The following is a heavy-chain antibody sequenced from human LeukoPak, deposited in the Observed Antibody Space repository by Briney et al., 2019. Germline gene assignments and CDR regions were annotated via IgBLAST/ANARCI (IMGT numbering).Heavy chain of an antibody. CDR3: AKDHDNGDYYYYFDS. D-gene: IGHD2-21*02. Sequence: GGSLRLSCVASGFSFDTYAMSWVRQAPGKGLKWVSGISDTGRKRYYTDSVKGRFTISRDNSKNTLHLQMNSLRAEDTALYFCAKDHDNGDYYYYFDSWGQGTLVTVSS. J-gene: IGHJ4*02. CDR2: ISDTGRKR. CDR1: GFSFDTYA. V-gene: IGHV3-23*01.